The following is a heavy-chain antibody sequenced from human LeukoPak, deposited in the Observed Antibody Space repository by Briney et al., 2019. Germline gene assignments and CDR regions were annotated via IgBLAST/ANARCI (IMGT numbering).Heavy chain of an antibody. CDR1: GYTFTSYD. CDR3: ARGRRIAAAGGTRGYYFDY. J-gene: IGHJ4*02. D-gene: IGHD6-13*01. Sequence: ASVKVSCKASGYTFTSYDINWVRQATGQGLEWMGWMNPNSGNTGYAQKFQGRVTMTRNTSISTAYMELSSLRSEDTAVYYCARGRRIAAAGGTRGYYFDYWGRGTLVTVPS. CDR2: MNPNSGNT. V-gene: IGHV1-8*01.